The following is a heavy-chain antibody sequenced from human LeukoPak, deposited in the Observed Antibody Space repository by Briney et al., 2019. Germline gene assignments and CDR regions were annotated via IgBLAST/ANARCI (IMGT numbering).Heavy chain of an antibody. J-gene: IGHJ6*03. CDR2: ISAYNGNT. V-gene: IGHV1-18*01. D-gene: IGHD2-2*01. CDR1: GYTFTSYG. Sequence: GASVKVSCKASGYTFTSYGISWVRQAPGQGLEWMGWISAYNGNTNYAQKLQGRVTMTTDTSTSTAYMELRSLRSDDTAVYYCARDIYCSSTSCYYYMDVWGKGTTVTVSS. CDR3: ARDIYCSSTSCYYYMDV.